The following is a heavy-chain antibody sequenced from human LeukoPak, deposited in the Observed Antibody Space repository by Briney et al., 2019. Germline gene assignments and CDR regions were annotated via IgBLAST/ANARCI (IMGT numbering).Heavy chain of an antibody. CDR2: ISSDGSNK. CDR1: GFTFSSYV. V-gene: IGHV3-30*18. Sequence: GGSLRLSCAASGFTFSSYVMHWVRQAPGKGLAWVALISSDGSNKNYAGSVKGRFTISRDNSKNTLYLQMNSLRAEDTAVYYCANDAGGRPLDYWGQGTLVTVSS. CDR3: ANDAGGRPLDY. J-gene: IGHJ4*02. D-gene: IGHD3-10*01.